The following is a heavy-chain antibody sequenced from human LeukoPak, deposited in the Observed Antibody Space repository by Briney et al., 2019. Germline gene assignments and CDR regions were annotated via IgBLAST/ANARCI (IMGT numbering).Heavy chain of an antibody. Sequence: ASVKVSCKASGYTFTSYYMHWVRQAPGQGLEWMGWISAYNGNTNYAQKLQGRVTMTTDTSTSTAYMELRSLRSEDTAVYYCATDYYYDSSGSYYTVDYWGQGTLVTVSS. J-gene: IGHJ4*02. CDR2: ISAYNGNT. CDR3: ATDYYYDSSGSYYTVDY. D-gene: IGHD3-22*01. CDR1: GYTFTSYY. V-gene: IGHV1-18*04.